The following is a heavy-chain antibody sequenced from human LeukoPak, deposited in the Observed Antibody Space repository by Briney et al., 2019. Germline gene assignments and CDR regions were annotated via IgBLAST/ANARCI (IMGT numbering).Heavy chain of an antibody. Sequence: GGSLRLSCAASGFSLSDYYMPWIRQAAGKGLEWVSYISSSSTYTNYADSVKGRFTISRDNAKNSLYLQMDSLRAEDTAVYFCAREFSFRGDCTLTTLRYFDYWGQGTLVTVSS. J-gene: IGHJ4*02. CDR3: AREFSFRGDCTLTTLRYFDY. D-gene: IGHD2-8*01. CDR1: GFSLSDYY. V-gene: IGHV3-11*05. CDR2: ISSSSTYT.